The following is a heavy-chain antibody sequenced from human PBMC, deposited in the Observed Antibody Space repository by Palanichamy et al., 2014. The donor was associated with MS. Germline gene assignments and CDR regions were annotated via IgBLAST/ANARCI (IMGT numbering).Heavy chain of an antibody. CDR3: ARHMYYEILTGYHPNYGMDV. CDR2: IYLSGST. Sequence: QVQLQESGPGLVKPSETLSLTCAVSGYSISSGYYWGWIRQTPGKGLEWIGSIYLSGSTYYNPSLKSRVAISVDTSKNQFSLKLSSVTAADTATYYCARHMYYEILTGYHPNYGMDVWGQGTTVIVSS. V-gene: IGHV4-38-2*01. D-gene: IGHD3-9*01. CDR1: GYSISSGYY. J-gene: IGHJ6*02.